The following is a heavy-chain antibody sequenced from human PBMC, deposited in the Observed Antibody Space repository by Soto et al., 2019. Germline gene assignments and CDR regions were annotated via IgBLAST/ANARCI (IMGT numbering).Heavy chain of an antibody. Sequence: QVQLVESGGGVVQPGRSLRLSCAASGFTFSSYAMHWVRQAPGKGLEWVAVISYDGSNKYYADSVKGRFTISRDISKNTLNLQMNSVRAEDTAMYYCARDGITAAGPRGYFDYWGQGTLVTVSS. CDR2: ISYDGSNK. J-gene: IGHJ4*02. CDR1: GFTFSSYA. CDR3: ARDGITAAGPRGYFDY. V-gene: IGHV3-30-3*01. D-gene: IGHD6-13*01.